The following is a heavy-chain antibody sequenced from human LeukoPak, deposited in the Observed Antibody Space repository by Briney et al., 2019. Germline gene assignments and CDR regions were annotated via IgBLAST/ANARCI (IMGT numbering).Heavy chain of an antibody. J-gene: IGHJ5*02. CDR3: ARPLRRYSIAAAGTSWFDP. CDR1: GFTFSSYS. V-gene: IGHV3-21*01. CDR2: IRSSSSYI. D-gene: IGHD6-13*01. Sequence: GGSLRLSCAAAGFTFSSYSMNWVRQAPGKGLEWVSSIRSSSSYIYYADSVKGRFTISRDNAKNSLYLQMNSLRAEDTAVYYCARPLRRYSIAAAGTSWFDPWGQGTLVTVSS.